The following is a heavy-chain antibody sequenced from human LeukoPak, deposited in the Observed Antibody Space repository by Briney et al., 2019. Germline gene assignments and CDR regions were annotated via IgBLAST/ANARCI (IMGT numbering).Heavy chain of an antibody. J-gene: IGHJ4*02. CDR1: GFTFSSYA. CDR2: IDGSGGST. CDR3: AKDRRLPWDYFDS. V-gene: IGHV3-23*01. Sequence: GGSLRLSCVASGFTFSSYAMSWFRQAPGRGLEWVSAIDGSGGSTYYADSVKGRFTISRDNSKNTLYLQMHSLGAEDTAIYYCAKDRRLPWDYFDSWGQGTLVTVSS. D-gene: IGHD5-12*01.